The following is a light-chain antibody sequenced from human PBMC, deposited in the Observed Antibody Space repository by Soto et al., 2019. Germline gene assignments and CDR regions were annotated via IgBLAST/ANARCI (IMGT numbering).Light chain of an antibody. V-gene: IGKV1-5*01. CDR1: QSISSW. Sequence: DIQMTQSPSTLSASVGDRVTITCRASQSISSWLAWYQQKPGKAPKLLIYDASSLESGVPSRFSGSGSGTEFTLTISSLHPDDFATYYCQQYNSYWWTFGQGAKVHIK. CDR3: QQYNSYWWT. J-gene: IGKJ1*01. CDR2: DAS.